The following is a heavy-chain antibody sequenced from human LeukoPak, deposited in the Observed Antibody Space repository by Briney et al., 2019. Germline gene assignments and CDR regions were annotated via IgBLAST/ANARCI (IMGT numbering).Heavy chain of an antibody. V-gene: IGHV4-39*01. CDR1: GGSMSSSSYY. CDR3: ARHEAKGSGSYYSNFDY. Sequence: SETLSLTCTVSGGSMSSSSYYWGWIRQPPGKGLEWIVSIYSSGGTYYNPSIKSRVTISVDTSKNQFSLKLNSATAADTAVYYCARHEAKGSGSYYSNFDYWGQGTLVTVSS. J-gene: IGHJ4*02. D-gene: IGHD3-10*01. CDR2: IYSSGGT.